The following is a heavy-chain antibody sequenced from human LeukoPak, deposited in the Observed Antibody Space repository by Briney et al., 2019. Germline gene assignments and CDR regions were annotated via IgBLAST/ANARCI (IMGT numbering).Heavy chain of an antibody. CDR3: ARMRDYYYYYMDV. Sequence: SETLSLTCTVSGGSISSGSYYWSWIRQPAGKGLEWIGRIFTSGSTNYNPSLKSRVTISVDTSKNQFSLKLSSVTAADTAVYYCARMRDYYYYYMDVWGKGTTVTVSS. CDR2: IFTSGST. V-gene: IGHV4-61*02. CDR1: GGSISSGSYY. D-gene: IGHD5-24*01. J-gene: IGHJ6*03.